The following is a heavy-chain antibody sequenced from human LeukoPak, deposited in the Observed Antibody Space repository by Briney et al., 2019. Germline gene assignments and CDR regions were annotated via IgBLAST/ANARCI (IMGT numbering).Heavy chain of an antibody. CDR2: LNEDGGYT. CDR1: GFTFSIYA. V-gene: IGHV3-23*01. Sequence: GGSLRLSCAASGFTFSIYAMSWVRQAPGKGLAWVSGLNEDGGYTYYADSVKGRFTISRDNSENTLYLQMSSLRAEDTAIYYCAKEGNSYGDTTNEYFQHWGQGTLVTVSS. CDR3: AKEGNSYGDTTNEYFQH. J-gene: IGHJ1*01. D-gene: IGHD5-18*01.